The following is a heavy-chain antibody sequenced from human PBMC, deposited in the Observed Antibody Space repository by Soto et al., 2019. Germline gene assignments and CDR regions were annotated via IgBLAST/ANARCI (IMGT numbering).Heavy chain of an antibody. V-gene: IGHV3-74*03. CDR2: MTGDGRTT. Sequence: LRLSFAASGFTFGDYWMHWVRQPPGKGPQWVSRMTGDGRTTQYADSVKGRFTASRDNAKTTLYLQMNSLRAEDTAVYYCAKAVVGYCDPRTLVTVSS. D-gene: IGHD2-15*01. CDR1: GFTFGDYW. J-gene: IGHJ4*02. CDR3: AKAVVGY.